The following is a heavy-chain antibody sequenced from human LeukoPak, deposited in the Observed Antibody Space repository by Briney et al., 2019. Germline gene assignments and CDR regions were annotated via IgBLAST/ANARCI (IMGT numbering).Heavy chain of an antibody. V-gene: IGHV1-8*03. CDR3: ARTELLHGYFDY. CDR1: GYAFTDSD. D-gene: IGHD1-26*01. Sequence: ASVKVSCKASGYAFTDSDITWVRQATGQGLEWMGGMNPNSGTATYAQKFQGRVTITRDTSISTAYLELSSLRSDDTAVYYCARTELLHGYFDYWGQGTLVTVSS. J-gene: IGHJ4*02. CDR2: MNPNSGTA.